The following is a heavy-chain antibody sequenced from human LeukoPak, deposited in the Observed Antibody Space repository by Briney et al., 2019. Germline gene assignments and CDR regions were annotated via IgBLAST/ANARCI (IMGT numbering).Heavy chain of an antibody. D-gene: IGHD2-2*01. CDR3: ATDCSSTSCYQADDY. Sequence: GRSLRLSCAASGFTFSSYAMHWVRQAPGKGLEWVAVISYDGSNKYYADSVKGRFTISRDNSKNTLYLQMNSLRAEDTAVYYCATDCSSTSCYQADDYWGQGTLVTVSS. CDR2: ISYDGSNK. CDR1: GFTFSSYA. J-gene: IGHJ4*02. V-gene: IGHV3-30-3*01.